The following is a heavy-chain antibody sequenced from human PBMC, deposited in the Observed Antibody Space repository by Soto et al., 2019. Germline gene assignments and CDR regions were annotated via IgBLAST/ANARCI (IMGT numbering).Heavy chain of an antibody. Sequence: QVQLVQSGAEVKKPGASVKVSCKTSGYTFTNFGISWVRQAPGQGLEWMGWISTYNGNTNYAQKSQGSVTLTTDTSTSTAYLELRSLKSDDTAVYYCARGGTPIDYRGQETLVTVSS. CDR2: ISTYNGNT. J-gene: IGHJ4*02. D-gene: IGHD1-7*01. CDR3: ARGGTPIDY. V-gene: IGHV1-18*01. CDR1: GYTFTNFG.